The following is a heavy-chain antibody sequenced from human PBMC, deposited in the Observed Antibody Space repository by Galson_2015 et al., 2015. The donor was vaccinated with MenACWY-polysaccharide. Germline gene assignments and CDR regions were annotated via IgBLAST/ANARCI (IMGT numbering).Heavy chain of an antibody. CDR1: GGSVTSGTYY. J-gene: IGHJ5*01. CDR2: MSSNGRG. Sequence: TVSGGSVTSGTYYWGWLRQSPGKGLEWIGYMSSNGRGNRNPSLTSRVTISIDTSKNQFSLRLNSVTAADTAIYYCAREPTDSGSFGWFDSWGQGTLVTVSP. CDR3: AREPTDSGSFGWFDS. V-gene: IGHV4-61*01. D-gene: IGHD1-26*01.